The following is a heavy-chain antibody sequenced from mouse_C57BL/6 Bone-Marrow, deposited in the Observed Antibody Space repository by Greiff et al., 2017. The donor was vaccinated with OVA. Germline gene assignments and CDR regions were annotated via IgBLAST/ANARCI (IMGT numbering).Heavy chain of an antibody. CDR1: GYTFTSYW. J-gene: IGHJ4*01. V-gene: IGHV1-5*01. Sequence: VQLKQSGTVLARPGASVKMSCKTSGYTFTSYWMHWVKQRPGQGLEWIGAIYPGNSDTSYNQKFKGKAKLTAVTSASTAYMELSSLTNEDSAVYYGARGTTVVAHYYAMDYWGQGTSVTVSS. CDR2: IYPGNSDT. CDR3: ARGTTVVAHYYAMDY. D-gene: IGHD1-1*01.